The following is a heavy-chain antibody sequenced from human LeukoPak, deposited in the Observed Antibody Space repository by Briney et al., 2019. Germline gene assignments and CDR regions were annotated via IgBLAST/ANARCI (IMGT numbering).Heavy chain of an antibody. CDR2: ISSSGSTI. J-gene: IGHJ4*02. D-gene: IGHD3-22*01. Sequence: QAGGSLRLSCAASGFTFSSYEMNWVRQAPGKGLEWVSYISSSGSTIYYADSVKGRFTISRDNAKNSLYLQMNSLRAEDTAVYYCARDLLFYYDSSGLDWGQGTLVTVSS. CDR3: ARDLLFYYDSSGLD. V-gene: IGHV3-48*03. CDR1: GFTFSSYE.